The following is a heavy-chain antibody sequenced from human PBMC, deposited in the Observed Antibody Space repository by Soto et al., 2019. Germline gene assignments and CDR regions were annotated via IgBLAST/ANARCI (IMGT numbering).Heavy chain of an antibody. CDR1: GGSISSYY. Sequence: XSGPGLXKPSETLSLTCTVSGGSISSYYWSWIRQPPGKGLEWIGYIYYSGSTNYNPSLKSRVTISVDTSKNQFSLKLSSVTAADTAVYYCARTAGNRFDYWGQGTLVTVSS. D-gene: IGHD6-19*01. J-gene: IGHJ4*02. CDR2: IYYSGST. CDR3: ARTAGNRFDY. V-gene: IGHV4-59*08.